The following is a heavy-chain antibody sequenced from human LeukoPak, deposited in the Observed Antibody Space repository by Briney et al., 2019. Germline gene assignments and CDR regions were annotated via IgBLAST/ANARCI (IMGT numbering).Heavy chain of an antibody. Sequence: GGSLRLSCAASGFTFSSYSFNWVRQAPGKGLEWVSYISRTTSYAGSVKGRFTISRDNAKSSLYLQMNSLRAEDTAVYYCARDPYYDILTGTDYWGQGTLVTVSS. J-gene: IGHJ4*02. CDR2: ISRTT. CDR1: GFTFSSYS. V-gene: IGHV3-48*01. CDR3: ARDPYYDILTGTDY. D-gene: IGHD3-9*01.